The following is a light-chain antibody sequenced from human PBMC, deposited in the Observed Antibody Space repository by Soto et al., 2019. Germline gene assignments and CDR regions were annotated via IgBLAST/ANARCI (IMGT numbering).Light chain of an antibody. Sequence: SVLTQPAPVSGSPGQSITILYYGPTSDIHDFISISWYRHHPGKAPRLIVYDVNKRPPGISPRFSGSKSGLTASLTISGLQGDDEADYFCTSYAARNTLIFGTGTRSPS. CDR1: TSDIHDFIS. V-gene: IGLV2-14*01. J-gene: IGLJ1*01. CDR2: DVN. CDR3: TSYAARNTLI.